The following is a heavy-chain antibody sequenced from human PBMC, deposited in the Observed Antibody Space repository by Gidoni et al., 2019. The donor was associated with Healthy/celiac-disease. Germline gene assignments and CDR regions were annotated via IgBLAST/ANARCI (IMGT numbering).Heavy chain of an antibody. CDR1: GFTFSSYA. V-gene: IGHV3-23*01. CDR2: ISGSGGST. D-gene: IGHD2-21*01. Sequence: EVPLLESGGGLVQPGGSLRLSCAASGFTFSSYAMSWVRQAPGKGLEWVSAISGSGGSTYYADSVKGRFTISRDNSKNTLYLQMNSLRAEDTAVYYCAKVSGKTHSSDYWGQGTLVTVSS. J-gene: IGHJ4*02. CDR3: AKVSGKTHSSDY.